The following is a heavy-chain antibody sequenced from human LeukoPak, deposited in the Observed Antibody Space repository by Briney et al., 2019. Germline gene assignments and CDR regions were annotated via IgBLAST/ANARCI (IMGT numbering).Heavy chain of an antibody. CDR2: IYSGGST. D-gene: IGHD3-22*01. CDR3: ARDRYDSSHYYHY. Sequence: PGGSLRLSCAASGFTVSTSYMSWVRQPPGKVLQWVSVIYSGGSTYYADSVKGRFTISRDNSKNTLYLQMNSLRAEDTAVYYCARDRYDSSHYYHYWGQGTLVTVSA. V-gene: IGHV3-66*01. CDR1: GFTVSTSY. J-gene: IGHJ4*02.